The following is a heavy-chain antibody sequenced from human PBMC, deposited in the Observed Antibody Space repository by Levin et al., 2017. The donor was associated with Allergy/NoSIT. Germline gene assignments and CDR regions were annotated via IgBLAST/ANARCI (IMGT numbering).Heavy chain of an antibody. CDR2: ISSTSKDI. V-gene: IGHV3-21*01. D-gene: IGHD2-2*01. Sequence: GESLKISCAASAFTFSIYGMSWVRQAPGRGLEWVSSISSTSKDIYYADSVKGRFTISRDNAKNSLYLQMNSLRADDTAVYYCARCTTTSCYFPFFLWGQGTTVTVSS. CDR1: AFTFSIYG. J-gene: IGHJ3*01. CDR3: ARCTTTSCYFPFFL.